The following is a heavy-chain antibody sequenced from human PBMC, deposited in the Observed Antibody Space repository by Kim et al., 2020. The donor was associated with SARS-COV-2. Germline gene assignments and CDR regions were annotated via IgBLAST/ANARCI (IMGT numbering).Heavy chain of an antibody. CDR3: DRGIAVAVTHAFDI. CDR2: IGTAGDP. J-gene: IGHJ3*02. V-gene: IGHV3-13*05. D-gene: IGHD6-19*01. CDR1: GFTFSSYD. Sequence: GGSLRLSCAASGFTFSSYDMNWVRQATGKGLEWVSAIGTAGDPYYPGSAKGRLTISRENAKNSLYLQMNSLRAGDTAVYYCDRGIAVAVTHAFDIWGQGTLVTVSS.